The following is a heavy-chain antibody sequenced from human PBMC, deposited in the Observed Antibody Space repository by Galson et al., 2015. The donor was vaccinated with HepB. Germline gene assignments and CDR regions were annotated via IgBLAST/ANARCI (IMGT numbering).Heavy chain of an antibody. D-gene: IGHD7-27*01. Sequence: SVKVSCRASECTFAGHYLHWVRQAPGQGLEWMGWISPDGGGTHYAQKFQGRVTMTRDTSRDTSISKVYMELSSLKSDDTAVYYCARDNNWGPDYWGQGTLVTVSS. V-gene: IGHV1-2*02. CDR1: ECTFAGHY. CDR2: ISPDGGGT. J-gene: IGHJ4*02. CDR3: ARDNNWGPDY.